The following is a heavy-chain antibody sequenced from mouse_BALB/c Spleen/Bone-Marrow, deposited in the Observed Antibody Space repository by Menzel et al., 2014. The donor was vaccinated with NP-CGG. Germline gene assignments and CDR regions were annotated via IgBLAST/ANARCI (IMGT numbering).Heavy chain of an antibody. J-gene: IGHJ3*01. Sequence: EVQLQQSGAELVKPGASVKLSCTASGFNIKDTYMHWVKQRPEQGLEWIGRIDPANGNTKYDPKFQGKATITAGTSSNTAYLQLSSLTSEDTAVYYCASYYYGRARFAYWGQGTLVTVSA. D-gene: IGHD1-1*01. CDR3: ASYYYGRARFAY. V-gene: IGHV14-3*02. CDR1: GFNIKDTY. CDR2: IDPANGNT.